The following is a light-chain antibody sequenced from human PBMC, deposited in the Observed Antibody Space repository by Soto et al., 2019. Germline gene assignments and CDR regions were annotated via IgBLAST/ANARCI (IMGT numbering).Light chain of an antibody. CDR1: QSVSTK. CDR3: QHYNNWPVT. J-gene: IGKJ4*01. Sequence: EIVMTQSPATLSVSPGERATLSCRASQSVSTKLAWYKQKPGQAPRLLIYGASTRATGIPARFSGSGSGTEFTLTISSLQSEDFAVYYCQHYNNWPVTFGGGTKVEIK. CDR2: GAS. V-gene: IGKV3-15*01.